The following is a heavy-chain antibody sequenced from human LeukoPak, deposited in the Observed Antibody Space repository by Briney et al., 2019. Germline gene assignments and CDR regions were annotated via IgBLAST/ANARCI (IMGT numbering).Heavy chain of an antibody. V-gene: IGHV1-69*05. Sequence: SVKVSXKASGGTFSSYAISWVRQAPGQGLEWMGRIIPIFGTANYAQKFQGRVTITTDESTSTAYMELSSLRSEDTAVYYCARDRETYYYDSSGYYNGGLFDYWGQGTLVTVSS. CDR1: GGTFSSYA. CDR3: ARDRETYYYDSSGYYNGGLFDY. D-gene: IGHD3-22*01. CDR2: IIPIFGTA. J-gene: IGHJ4*02.